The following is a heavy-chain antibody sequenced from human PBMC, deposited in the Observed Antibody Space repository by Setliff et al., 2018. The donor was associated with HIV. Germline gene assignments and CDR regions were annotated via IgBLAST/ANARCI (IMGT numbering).Heavy chain of an antibody. CDR2: INPNSGGT. V-gene: IGHV1-2*04. CDR1: GYTFTGYY. J-gene: IGHJ4*02. D-gene: IGHD5-12*01. CDR3: AKEGATITGVPFDY. Sequence: ASVKVSCKASGYTFTGYYIHWVRQAPGQGLEWMGWINPNSGGTNYAQMFQGWVTMTRDMPVSTAYMELSSLRSGDTAVYYCAKEGATITGVPFDYWGQGTLVTVSS.